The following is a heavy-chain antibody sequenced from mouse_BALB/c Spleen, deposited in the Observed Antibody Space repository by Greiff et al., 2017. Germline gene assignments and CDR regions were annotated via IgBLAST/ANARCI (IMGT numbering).Heavy chain of an antibody. J-gene: IGHJ4*01. V-gene: IGHV5-9-3*01. CDR2: ISSGGSYT. D-gene: IGHD1-1*01. CDR3: ASPIYYYGSSPYYYAMDY. CDR1: GFTFSSYA. Sequence: EVKLVESGGGLVKPGGSLKLSCAASGFTFSSYAMSWVRQTPEKRLEWVATISSGGSYTYYPDSVKGRFTISRDNAKNTLYLQMSSLRSEDTAMYYCASPIYYYGSSPYYYAMDYWGQGTSVTVSS.